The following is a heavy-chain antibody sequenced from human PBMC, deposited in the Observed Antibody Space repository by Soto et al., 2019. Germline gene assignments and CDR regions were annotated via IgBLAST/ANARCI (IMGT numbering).Heavy chain of an antibody. V-gene: IGHV4-38-2*01. Sequence: SETLSLTCAVSGYSISSGYYWGWIRQPPGKGLEWIGSIYHSGSTYYNPSLKSRVTISVDTSKNQFSLTLSSVTAADTAVYYCARVPPQLRYFDWLPHHFDYWGQGTLVAVSS. CDR2: IYHSGST. CDR1: GYSISSGYY. D-gene: IGHD3-9*01. CDR3: ARVPPQLRYFDWLPHHFDY. J-gene: IGHJ4*02.